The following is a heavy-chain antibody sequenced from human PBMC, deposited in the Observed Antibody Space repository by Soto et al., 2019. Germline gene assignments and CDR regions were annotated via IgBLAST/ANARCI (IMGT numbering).Heavy chain of an antibody. CDR3: ARDGSVVAAFHYGMDV. V-gene: IGHV3-30-3*01. Sequence: GGSLRLSCAASGFTFSSYAMHWVRQAPGKGLEWVAVISYDGSNKYYADSVKGRFTISRDNSKNTLYLQMNSLRAEDTAVYYCARDGSVVAAFHYGMDVWGQGTTVTVS. CDR2: ISYDGSNK. J-gene: IGHJ6*02. D-gene: IGHD2-15*01. CDR1: GFTFSSYA.